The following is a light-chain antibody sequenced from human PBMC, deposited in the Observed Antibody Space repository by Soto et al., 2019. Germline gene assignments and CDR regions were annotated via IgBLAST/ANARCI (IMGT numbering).Light chain of an antibody. V-gene: IGLV1-47*02. CDR2: SNN. J-gene: IGLJ2*01. Sequence: QSVLTQPPSASGTPGQRVTISCSGSSSNIGSNYGYWYQQLPGTAPKLLIYSNNPRPSGVPDRFSGSKSGTSASLAISGLRSDDEADYYCAAWDDSLSGVVFGGGTQLTVL. CDR3: AAWDDSLSGVV. CDR1: SSNIGSNY.